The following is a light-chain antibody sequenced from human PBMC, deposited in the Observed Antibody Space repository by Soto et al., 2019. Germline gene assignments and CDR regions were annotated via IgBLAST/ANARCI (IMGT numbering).Light chain of an antibody. Sequence: DIQMTQSPLSLSASAGDRVTITCRASQTISRYLHWYQQKPGKAPKLLIYAASSLQSGVPSRFSGSGSGPDFTRTISSLQPEDFASYYCQQSYSTPPTFGQGTKVEIK. CDR3: QQSYSTPPT. CDR1: QTISRY. V-gene: IGKV1-39*01. J-gene: IGKJ1*01. CDR2: AAS.